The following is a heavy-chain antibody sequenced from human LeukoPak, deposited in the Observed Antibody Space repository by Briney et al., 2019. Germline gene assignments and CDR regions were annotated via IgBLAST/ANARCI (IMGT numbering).Heavy chain of an antibody. V-gene: IGHV3-30*18. CDR3: AKGVTTVDMSDAFDI. D-gene: IGHD4-23*01. Sequence: PGGSLRLSCAASGFTFSSYGMPWVRQAPGKGLEWVAVISYDGSNKYYADSVKGRFTISRANSKNTLYLQMNSLRAEDTAVYYCAKGVTTVDMSDAFDIWGQGTMVTVSS. J-gene: IGHJ3*02. CDR2: ISYDGSNK. CDR1: GFTFSSYG.